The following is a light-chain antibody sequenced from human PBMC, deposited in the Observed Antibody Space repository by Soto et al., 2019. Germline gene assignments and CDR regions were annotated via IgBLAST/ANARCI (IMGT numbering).Light chain of an antibody. CDR1: QSVSSY. CDR3: QQRSNWPRT. Sequence: EIVLTQSPSTLCFSPWERSTLSCRASQSVSSYLAWYQHKPGRAPRLLIYDASDRATGIPARFSGSGSGTDFTLTISSLEPEDFAVYYCQQRSNWPRTFGQGTKVDIK. J-gene: IGKJ1*01. V-gene: IGKV3-11*01. CDR2: DAS.